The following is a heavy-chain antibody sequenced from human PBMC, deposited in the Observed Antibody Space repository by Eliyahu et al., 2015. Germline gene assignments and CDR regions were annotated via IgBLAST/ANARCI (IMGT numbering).Heavy chain of an antibody. CDR1: GITGSSHY. Sequence: EVQLVESGGGLIQAGGSXRLSCATSGITGSSHYMIWVRQAPGKGLEWVSVIXTAGGTYXAEPLKGRFXVSRDTSKNTIYLQMNSLRAEDTATYYCVSKSYLSGWPDSWGQGTLVTVSP. CDR3: VSKSYLSGWPDS. CDR2: IXTAGGT. D-gene: IGHD6-19*01. V-gene: IGHV3-53*01. J-gene: IGHJ4*02.